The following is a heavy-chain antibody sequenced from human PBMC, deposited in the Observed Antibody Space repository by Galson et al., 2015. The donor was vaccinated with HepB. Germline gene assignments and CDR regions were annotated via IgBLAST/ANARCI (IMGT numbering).Heavy chain of an antibody. V-gene: IGHV1-69*01. Sequence: SGGSFSRDAISWVRQAPGQGLEWVGGILPIFGSTDYAQKFQGRVTITADESTSAAYVDLSSLRSEDTAVYYCARGGGTLFGGVIQYYFEYWGQGTLVTVSS. CDR1: GGSFSRDA. CDR3: ARGGGTLFGGVIQYYFEY. CDR2: ILPIFGST. D-gene: IGHD3-3*01. J-gene: IGHJ4*02.